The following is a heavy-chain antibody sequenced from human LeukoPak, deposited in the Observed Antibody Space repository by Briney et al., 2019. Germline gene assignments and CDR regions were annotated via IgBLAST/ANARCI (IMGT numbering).Heavy chain of an antibody. D-gene: IGHD4-23*01. CDR2: IYYSGST. CDR1: GGSISGYY. V-gene: IGHV4-59*01. Sequence: SETLSLTCSVSGGSISGYYWSWIRQPPGKGLEWIGFIYYSGSTNYNPSLKSRITISVDTSKNQFSLKLNSVTAADTAIFYCARIRRYDYDGFRPGWVYWYFDVWGRGTLVTVSS. J-gene: IGHJ2*01. CDR3: ARIRRYDYDGFRPGWVYWYFDV.